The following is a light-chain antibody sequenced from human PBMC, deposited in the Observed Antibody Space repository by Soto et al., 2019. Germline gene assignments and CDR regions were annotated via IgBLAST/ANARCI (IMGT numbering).Light chain of an antibody. CDR2: DVS. CDR3: CSFAGSYTYV. Sequence: QSALTQPRSVSGSPGQSVTISCTGTSSDVGRYDYVSWYQQHPGKAPKFIIYDVSERPSGVPDRFSGSKFGNTASLTISGLQAEDEADYSCCSFAGSYTYVFGTGTKV. J-gene: IGLJ1*01. V-gene: IGLV2-11*01. CDR1: SSDVGRYDY.